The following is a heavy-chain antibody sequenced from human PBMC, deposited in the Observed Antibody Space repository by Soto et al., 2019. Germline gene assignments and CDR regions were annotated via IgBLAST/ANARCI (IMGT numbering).Heavy chain of an antibody. D-gene: IGHD1-26*01. J-gene: IGHJ4*02. CDR1: GVTFSTYG. CDR2: IWYDGSHK. Sequence: GGSLRLSCAASGVTFSTYGMHWVRQAPGMGLEWVAVIWYDGSHKDYADSVKGRFTISRDNSKNTLYLQMNSLRVEDTAVYYCASAVGPFDYWGQGTLVTVSS. V-gene: IGHV3-33*01. CDR3: ASAVGPFDY.